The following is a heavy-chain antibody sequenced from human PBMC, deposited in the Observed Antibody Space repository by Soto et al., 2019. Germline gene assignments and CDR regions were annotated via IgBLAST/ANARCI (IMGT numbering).Heavy chain of an antibody. CDR2: IIPIFGTA. J-gene: IGHJ6*02. V-gene: IGHV1-69*06. CDR3: ARKGFFEVTIFGVVNYYGMDV. CDR1: GGTFSSYA. D-gene: IGHD3-3*01. Sequence: QVQLVQSGAEVKKPGSSVKVSCKASGGTFSSYAISWVRQAPGQGLERMGGIIPIFGTANYAQKFQGRVTITADKSTSTAYMELSSLRSEDTAVYYCARKGFFEVTIFGVVNYYGMDVWGQGTTVTVSS.